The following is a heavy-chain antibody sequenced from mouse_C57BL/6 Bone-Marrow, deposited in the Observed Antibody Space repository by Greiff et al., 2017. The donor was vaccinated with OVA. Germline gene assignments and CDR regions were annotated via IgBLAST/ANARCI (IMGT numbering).Heavy chain of an antibody. V-gene: IGHV1-61*01. CDR3: ARWDYGSRGY. CDR1: GYTFTSYW. D-gene: IGHD1-1*01. CDR2: IYPSDSET. J-gene: IGHJ2*01. Sequence: QVQLQQPGAALVRPGSSVKLSCKASGYTFTSYWMDWVKQRPGQGLEWIGNIYPSDSETHYNQKFKDKATLTVDKSSSTAYMQLSSLTSEDSAVYYCARWDYGSRGYWGQGTTLTVSS.